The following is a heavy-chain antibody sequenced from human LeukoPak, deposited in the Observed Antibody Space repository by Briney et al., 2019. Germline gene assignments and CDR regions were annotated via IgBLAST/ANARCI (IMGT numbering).Heavy chain of an antibody. Sequence: SETLSLTCTVSNGSISSDTYFWSWIRQPAGKGLEWIGRIYGSGSTDYNPSLKSRATMSIDTSKNQFSLKLSSVTAADTAVYYCARHTHPYSSSWYSLLFDYWGQGTLVTVSS. CDR3: ARHTHPYSSSWYSLLFDY. J-gene: IGHJ4*02. CDR1: NGSISSDTYF. D-gene: IGHD6-13*01. CDR2: IYGSGST. V-gene: IGHV4-61*02.